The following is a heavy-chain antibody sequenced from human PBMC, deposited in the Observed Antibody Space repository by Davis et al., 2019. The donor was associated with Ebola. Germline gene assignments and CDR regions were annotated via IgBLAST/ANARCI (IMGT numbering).Heavy chain of an antibody. V-gene: IGHV3-74*01. Sequence: GESLKISCAASGFTFSSFAMNWVRQAPGKGLVWVSRINTVGSTTNYADSVKGRFTISRDNAKNTLYLQMNSLRAEDTAVYYCARGAKDSSGYHYANDYWGQGTMVTVSS. CDR1: GFTFSSFA. CDR3: ARGAKDSSGYHYANDY. J-gene: IGHJ4*02. CDR2: INTVGSTT. D-gene: IGHD3-22*01.